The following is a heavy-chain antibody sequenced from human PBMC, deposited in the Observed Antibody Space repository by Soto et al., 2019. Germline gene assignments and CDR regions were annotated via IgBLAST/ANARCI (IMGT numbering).Heavy chain of an antibody. CDR3: AKDRVGGTFYTPLGF. D-gene: IGHD1-7*01. V-gene: IGHV3-30*18. CDR2: ITYDGSFQ. J-gene: IGHJ4*02. CDR1: GFNFDNYV. Sequence: PGGSLRLSCQASGFNFDNYVMHWVRQAPGKGLEWVAVITYDGSFQYYADSVKGRFTISRDNSKNTLFLHLNTLKPEDTAVYHCAKDRVGGTFYTPLGFWGQGTLVTVPQ.